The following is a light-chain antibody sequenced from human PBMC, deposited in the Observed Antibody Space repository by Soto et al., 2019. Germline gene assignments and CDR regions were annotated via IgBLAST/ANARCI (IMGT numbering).Light chain of an antibody. CDR2: GAS. V-gene: IGKV3-15*01. CDR1: RSVSNN. J-gene: IGKJ5*01. CDR3: QQYNNWPLT. Sequence: EIVMTQSPATLSVSPGERATLSCRASRSVSNNLAWHQQKPGQAPRLLIYGASTRATGIPARFSGSWSGTEFTLTICSLQSEDSAVYYCQQYNNWPLTFGQGTRLEIK.